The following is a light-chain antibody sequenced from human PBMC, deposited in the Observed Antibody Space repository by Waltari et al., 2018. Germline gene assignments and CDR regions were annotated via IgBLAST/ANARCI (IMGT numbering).Light chain of an antibody. CDR1: QSLVHRDGNTY. J-gene: IGKJ1*01. Sequence: DVVMTQSPLSLPVTLGQPASISCKSSQSLVHRDGNTYLNWFHQRPGQSPRRLIYKVSNRDSGVPDRFSGSGSGTDFTLEISRVEAEDVGIYYCLQSIHWPWTFGQGTKVDIK. CDR2: KVS. CDR3: LQSIHWPWT. V-gene: IGKV2-30*02.